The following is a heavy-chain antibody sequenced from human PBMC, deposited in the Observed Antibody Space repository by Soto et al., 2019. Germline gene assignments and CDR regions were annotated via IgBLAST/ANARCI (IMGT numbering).Heavy chain of an antibody. CDR3: ARRGGSSSGYYYYAMDV. Sequence: QVQLQESGPGLVKPSQTLSLTCSVSSDSMNSGGYYWSWIRQHPGKGLEWIGYIYSNGDTYYNPSLKNRVTISVDTSKNQFSLNLTSVTAADTDVYYCARRGGSSSGYYYYAMDVWGQGTTVTVSS. CDR1: SDSMNSGGYY. CDR2: IYSNGDT. V-gene: IGHV4-31*03. D-gene: IGHD6-6*01. J-gene: IGHJ6*02.